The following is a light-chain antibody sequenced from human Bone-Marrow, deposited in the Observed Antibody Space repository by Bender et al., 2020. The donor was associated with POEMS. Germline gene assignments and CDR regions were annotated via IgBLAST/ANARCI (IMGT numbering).Light chain of an antibody. Sequence: QSALTQPASVSGSLGQSITISCTGGSSDVGRFNFVSWYQQHPGKAPQLIIYDVTNRPSGVPDRFSGSMSGTSASLAIGGLHSEDEADYYCVAWDDTLNGWVFGGGTKLTVL. CDR2: DVT. V-gene: IGLV2-14*03. J-gene: IGLJ2*01. CDR1: SSDVGRFNF. CDR3: VAWDDTLNGWV.